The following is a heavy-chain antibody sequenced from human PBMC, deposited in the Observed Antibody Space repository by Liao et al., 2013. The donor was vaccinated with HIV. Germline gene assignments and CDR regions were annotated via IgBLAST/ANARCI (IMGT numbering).Heavy chain of an antibody. Sequence: QVQIEQWGAGPLKPTETLSLKCAVSGASLDGYYCSWIRQAPGKGLEWVGEALHNVKTNYNPSLKSRVTISVDTSKREFSLKLTSVTVADTAMYYCARNRYDGRVDYWGQGTLVTVSS. J-gene: IGHJ4*02. CDR3: ARNRYDGRVDY. CDR1: GASLDGYY. D-gene: IGHD3-22*01. V-gene: IGHV4-34*02. CDR2: ALHNVKT.